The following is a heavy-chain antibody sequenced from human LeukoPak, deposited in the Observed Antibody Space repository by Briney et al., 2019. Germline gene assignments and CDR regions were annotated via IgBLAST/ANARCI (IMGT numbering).Heavy chain of an antibody. J-gene: IGHJ4*02. CDR3: ANVGGTGWRFFYY. V-gene: IGHV3-23*01. CDR1: GCTFTSYP. CDR2: ISGSGGTT. Sequence: PGGSLTLSCAASGCTFTSYPLSWVRQPPGKGLEWVSVISGSGGTTYYADSVKGRFTISRDNSKNTLYLKMNSMRVEDTALYYCANVGGTGWRFFYYWGQGTLVTVSS. D-gene: IGHD6-19*01.